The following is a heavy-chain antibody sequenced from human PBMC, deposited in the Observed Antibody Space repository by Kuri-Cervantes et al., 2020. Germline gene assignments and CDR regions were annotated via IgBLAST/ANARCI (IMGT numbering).Heavy chain of an antibody. J-gene: IGHJ4*02. CDR3: ARDSSYSGYDFDY. V-gene: IGHV3-21*01. CDR2: TSDTLTYI. Sequence: AFTSDTLTYIYYADSVRGRLTVSRDNAKKSLFLQVTSLRAGDTAVYYCARDSSYSGYDFDYWGQGTLVTVSS. D-gene: IGHD5-12*01.